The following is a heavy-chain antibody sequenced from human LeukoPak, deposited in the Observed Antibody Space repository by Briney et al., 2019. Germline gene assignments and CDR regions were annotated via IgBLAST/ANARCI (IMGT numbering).Heavy chain of an antibody. V-gene: IGHV4-59*01. CDR1: GGSISSYY. CDR3: ARETRWLQSDY. D-gene: IGHD5-24*01. Sequence: SETLSLTCTVSGGSISSYYWSWIRQPPGKGLEWIGYIYYSGSTNYNPSLKSRVTISVDTSKSQFSLKLSSVTAADTAVYYCARETRWLQSDYWGQGTLVTVSS. J-gene: IGHJ4*02. CDR2: IYYSGST.